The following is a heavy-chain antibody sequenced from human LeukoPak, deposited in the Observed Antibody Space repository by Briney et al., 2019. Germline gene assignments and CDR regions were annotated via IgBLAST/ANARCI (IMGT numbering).Heavy chain of an antibody. CDR3: QWLQFSELDY. J-gene: IGHJ4*02. CDR1: GFTFGNYA. CDR2: ISGRGGST. Sequence: PGGSLRLSCAASGFTFGNYAINWVRQVPGRGLEWVSIISGRGGSTYYADSVKGRFTISRDNAKNSLYLQMNSLRAEDTAVYYCQWLQFSELDYWGQGTLVTVSS. V-gene: IGHV3-23*01. D-gene: IGHD5-24*01.